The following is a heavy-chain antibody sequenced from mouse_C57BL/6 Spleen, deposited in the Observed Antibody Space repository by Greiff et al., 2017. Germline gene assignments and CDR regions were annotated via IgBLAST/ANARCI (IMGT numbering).Heavy chain of an antibody. V-gene: IGHV1-55*01. Sequence: VQLQQPGAELVKPGASVKMSCKASGYTFTSYWITWVKQRPGQGLEWIGDIYPGSGSTNYNEKFKSKATLTVDTSSSTAYMQLSSLTSEDSAVYYCAAYYGNPCWYFDVWGTGTTVTVSS. D-gene: IGHD2-10*01. CDR2: IYPGSGST. J-gene: IGHJ1*03. CDR3: AAYYGNPCWYFDV. CDR1: GYTFTSYW.